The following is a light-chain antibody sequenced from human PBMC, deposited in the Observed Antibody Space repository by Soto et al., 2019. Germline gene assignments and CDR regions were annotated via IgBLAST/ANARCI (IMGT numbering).Light chain of an antibody. CDR3: QQYGSSPTWT. CDR2: GAS. J-gene: IGKJ1*01. Sequence: EIVFTQSPCTLSLSPFERSTLSCRAIQSVSSSYLAWYQQKPGQAPRLLIYGASSRATGIPDRFSGSGSGTDFTLTISRLEPEDFAVYYCQQYGSSPTWTFGQGTKVDIK. V-gene: IGKV3-20*01. CDR1: QSVSSSY.